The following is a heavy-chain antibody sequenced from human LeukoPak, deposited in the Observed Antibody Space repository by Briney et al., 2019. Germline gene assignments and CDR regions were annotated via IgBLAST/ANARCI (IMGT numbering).Heavy chain of an antibody. J-gene: IGHJ4*02. CDR1: GCIFTYYW. V-gene: IGHV5-51*01. CDR2: IYPGEADT. Sequence: GGALEISWKGSGCIFTYYWIGWVRQMPGKGLEGMGIIYPGEADTRYSPSFQGQVTISADKSVNTAYLQWSSLKASDTAMYYCARLSGRVVCSAGSCYIDSWGQGTLVTVSS. CDR3: ARLSGRVVCSAGSCYIDS. D-gene: IGHD2-15*01.